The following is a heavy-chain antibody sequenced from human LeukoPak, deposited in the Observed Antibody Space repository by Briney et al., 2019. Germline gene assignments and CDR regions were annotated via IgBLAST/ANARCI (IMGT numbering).Heavy chain of an antibody. J-gene: IGHJ5*02. Sequence: ASVKVSCKASGYTFTSYGISWVRRAHGQGLEWMGWMNPNSGNTGYAQKFQGRVTMTRDTSISTAYMELSSLRSEDTAVYYCARMSYYDRRGDNWFDPWGQGTLVIVSS. V-gene: IGHV1-8*02. CDR2: MNPNSGNT. CDR3: ARMSYYDRRGDNWFDP. CDR1: GYTFTSYG. D-gene: IGHD3-22*01.